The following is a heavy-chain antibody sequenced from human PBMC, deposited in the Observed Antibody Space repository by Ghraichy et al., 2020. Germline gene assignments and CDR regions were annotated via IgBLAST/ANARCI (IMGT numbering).Heavy chain of an antibody. D-gene: IGHD2-8*02. CDR3: AKELAVWYRLS. CDR2: ISVSGST. CDR1: GLTFSSYA. J-gene: IGHJ5*02. V-gene: IGHV3-23*01. Sequence: GESLNISCAASGLTFSSYAMSWVRQAPGKGLEWVSGISVSGSTFYVDSVKGRFTISRDNSKNTLYLQMNSLRAEDTAVYYCAKELAVWYRLSWGQGTLVTVSS.